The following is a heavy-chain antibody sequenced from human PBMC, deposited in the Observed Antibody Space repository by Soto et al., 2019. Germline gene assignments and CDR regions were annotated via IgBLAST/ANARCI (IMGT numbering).Heavy chain of an antibody. CDR3: AKGRSSITY. CDR2: ISGSDDST. D-gene: IGHD3-10*01. J-gene: IGHJ4*02. V-gene: IGHV3-23*01. CDR1: GLPFSSYA. Sequence: EVQLLESGGGLVQPGGSLRLSCAASGLPFSSYAMSWVRQAPRKGLEWVSAISGSDDSTYYADSVKGRFTISRDNSKNTLYLQMNSLRAEDTAVYYCAKGRSSITYWGQGTLVTVSS.